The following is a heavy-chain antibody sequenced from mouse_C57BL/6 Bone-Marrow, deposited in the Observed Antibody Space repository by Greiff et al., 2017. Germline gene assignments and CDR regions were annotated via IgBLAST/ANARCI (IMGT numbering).Heavy chain of an antibody. V-gene: IGHV1-69*01. CDR3: ARSTHADY. CDR1: GYTFTSYW. J-gene: IGHJ2*01. Sequence: QVQLQQPGAELVMPGASVKLSCKASGYTFTSYWLHWVKQRPGQGLEWIGEIDPSDSYTNYNQKFKGKSTLTVDKSSSTAYMQLSSLTSEDSAVYYCARSTHADYWGQGRTLTVSS. D-gene: IGHD2-1*01. CDR2: IDPSDSYT.